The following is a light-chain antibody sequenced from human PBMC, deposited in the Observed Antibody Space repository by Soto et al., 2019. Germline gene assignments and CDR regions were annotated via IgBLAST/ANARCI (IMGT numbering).Light chain of an antibody. CDR2: KAS. CDR1: QSISVW. J-gene: IGKJ1*01. Sequence: DIQMTQSPSTLSSSAGDRVTITCRASQSISVWLAWYQQKAGKAPNLLIYKASRLESGVPSRFSGSGSETEFTLTISSMQPDDLATYYCQQYHGFSRTFGQGTKVDI. V-gene: IGKV1-5*03. CDR3: QQYHGFSRT.